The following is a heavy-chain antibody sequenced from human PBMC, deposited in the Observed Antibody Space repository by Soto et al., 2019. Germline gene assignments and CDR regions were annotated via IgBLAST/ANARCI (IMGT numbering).Heavy chain of an antibody. CDR3: ARGRYCLTGRCFPNWFDS. D-gene: IGHD2-15*01. CDR2: IYKSATT. J-gene: IGHJ5*01. V-gene: IGHV4-30-4*01. Sequence: SETLSLTCSVSGDSISSVDYFWAWIRQPPGQALEYIGYIYKSATTYYNPSFESRVAISLDTSKSQFSLDVTSVTAADTAVYFCARGRYCLTGRCFPNWFDSWGQGTLVTVSS. CDR1: GDSISSVDYF.